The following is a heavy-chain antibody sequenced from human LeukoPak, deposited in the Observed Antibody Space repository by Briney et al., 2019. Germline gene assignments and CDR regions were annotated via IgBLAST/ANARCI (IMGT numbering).Heavy chain of an antibody. CDR2: VSGSGDTI. V-gene: IGHV3-48*03. D-gene: IGHD6-13*01. CDR3: ARDRMQQLYYYYGMDV. J-gene: IGHJ6*02. CDR1: GFPFSSYG. Sequence: GGSLRLSCAASGFPFSSYGMNWVRQAPGMGLEWLSYVSGSGDTIYYADSVKGRFTISRDNAKNSLSLQMNGLRAEDTAVYYCARDRMQQLYYYYGMDVWGQGTTVTVSS.